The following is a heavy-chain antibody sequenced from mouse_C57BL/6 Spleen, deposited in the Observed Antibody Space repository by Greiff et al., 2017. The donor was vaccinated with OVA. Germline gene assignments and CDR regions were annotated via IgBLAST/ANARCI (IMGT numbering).Heavy chain of an antibody. Sequence: EVKVVESGAGLVKPGGSLKLSCAASGFTFSSYAMSWVRQTPEKRLEWVAYISSCGDYIYSADTVKGRFTISRDNARNTLYMQMSSLKSEDTAMYYCTRDRNYDSSYRGSYYFDYWGQGTTLTVSS. CDR3: TRDRNYDSSYRGSYYFDY. D-gene: IGHD1-1*01. V-gene: IGHV5-9-1*02. J-gene: IGHJ2*01. CDR1: GFTFSSYA. CDR2: ISSCGDYI.